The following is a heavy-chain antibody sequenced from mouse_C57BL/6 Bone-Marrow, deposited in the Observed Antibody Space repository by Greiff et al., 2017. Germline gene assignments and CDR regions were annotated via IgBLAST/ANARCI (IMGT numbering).Heavy chain of an antibody. CDR1: GYTFTDYE. CDR3: TRGKNGYDDY. V-gene: IGHV1-15*01. D-gene: IGHD2-2*01. J-gene: IGHJ2*01. CDR2: IDPETGGT. Sequence: VQLQESGAELVRPGASVTLSCKASGYTFTDYEMHWVKQTPVHGLEWIGAIDPETGGTAYNQKFKGKVILTADKSSSTAYMELRSLTSEDSAVYYCTRGKNGYDDYWGQGTTLTVSS.